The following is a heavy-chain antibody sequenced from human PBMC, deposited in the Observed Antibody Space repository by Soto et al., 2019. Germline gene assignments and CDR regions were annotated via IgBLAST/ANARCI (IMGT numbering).Heavy chain of an antibody. Sequence: EVQLVESGGGMVQPGGSLRVSCAASGFTLSSYSMHLVRQAPGKGLEWVSYISCSGGTIYYADSVKGRFTIYRYNAKNSLSVQMNSLRDEDTAVYFCASETVLRSSGWSYYFDFWGQGTRVTVSS. CDR1: GFTLSSYS. J-gene: IGHJ4*02. V-gene: IGHV3-48*02. CDR2: ISCSGGTI. CDR3: ASETVLRSSGWSYYFDF. D-gene: IGHD6-19*01.